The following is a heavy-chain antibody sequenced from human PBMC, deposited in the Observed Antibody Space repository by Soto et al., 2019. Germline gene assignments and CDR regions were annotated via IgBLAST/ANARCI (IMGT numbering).Heavy chain of an antibody. CDR1: GYTFTSYG. J-gene: IGHJ3*02. CDR2: ISAYNGNT. Sequence: ASVKVSCKASGYTFTSYGISWVRQAPGQGLEWMGWISAYNGNTNYAQKLQGRVTMTTETYTSTAYMELRSLRSDDTAVYYCAREREDIVVAGGAFDIWGQETMVTVSS. V-gene: IGHV1-18*01. D-gene: IGHD2-15*01. CDR3: AREREDIVVAGGAFDI.